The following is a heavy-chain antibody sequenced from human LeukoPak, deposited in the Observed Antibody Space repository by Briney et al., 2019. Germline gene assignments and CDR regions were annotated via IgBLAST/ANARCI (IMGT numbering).Heavy chain of an antibody. CDR1: GFXFTTNA. J-gene: IGHJ3*02. CDR2: ISGRTGAT. V-gene: IGHV3-23*01. CDR3: ARDINGVGAFDI. D-gene: IGHD1-20*01. Sequence: GGSLRLSCAASGFXFTTNAISWVRQAPGKGLEWVSAISGRTGATYYADSVKGRFTISRDNSKNTLFLQVNSLRADDTAVYYCARDINGVGAFDIWGRGTMVTVSS.